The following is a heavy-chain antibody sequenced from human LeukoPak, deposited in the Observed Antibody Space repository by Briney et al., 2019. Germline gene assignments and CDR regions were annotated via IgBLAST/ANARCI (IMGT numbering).Heavy chain of an antibody. CDR1: GFTFSSHW. D-gene: IGHD6-13*01. CDR3: AKRSAVQEGVLAAGDAFDI. V-gene: IGHV3-23*01. J-gene: IGHJ3*02. CDR2: ISGSGGST. Sequence: PGGSLRLSCAASGFTFSSHWMSWVRQAPGKGLEWVSAISGSGGSTYYADSVKGRSTISRDNSKNTLYLQMNSLRAEDTAVYYCAKRSAVQEGVLAAGDAFDIWGQGTMVTVSS.